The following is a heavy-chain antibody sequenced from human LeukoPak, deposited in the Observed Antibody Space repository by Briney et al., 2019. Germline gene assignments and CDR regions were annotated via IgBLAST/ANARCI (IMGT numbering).Heavy chain of an antibody. CDR1: GYTFIDHY. J-gene: IGHJ4*02. CDR2: INPNIGDT. V-gene: IGHV1-2*02. Sequence: GASVKVSCKPSGYTFIDHYIHWVRQAPGQGLESMGWINPNIGDTNYAQKFQGRATMTRDTSSSTAYMELSRLRSDDTAVYYCARAGHNSDSGGYDFWGLGTLVTVSS. D-gene: IGHD3-22*01. CDR3: ARAGHNSDSGGYDF.